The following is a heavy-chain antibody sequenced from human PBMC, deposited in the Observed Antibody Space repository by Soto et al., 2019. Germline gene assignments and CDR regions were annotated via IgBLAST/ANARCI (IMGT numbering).Heavy chain of an antibody. Sequence: EVQLLESGGGLVQPGGSLRLSCAASGFTFSSYAMSWVRQTPGKGLEWGSGLSGGGGNTYYADSVTGRFTISRDNSRNTLYLPMNSLRAADTAIYYCAKDRGAGGRFSGIAVAGIPSWGQGTLVTVSS. V-gene: IGHV3-23*01. CDR2: LSGGGGNT. CDR3: AKDRGAGGRFSGIAVAGIPS. CDR1: GFTFSSYA. D-gene: IGHD6-19*01. J-gene: IGHJ5*02.